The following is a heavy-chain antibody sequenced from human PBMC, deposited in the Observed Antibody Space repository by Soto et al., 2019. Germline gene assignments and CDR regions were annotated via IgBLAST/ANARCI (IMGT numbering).Heavy chain of an antibody. CDR1: GFTFSSYG. CDR2: ISYDGSNK. J-gene: IGHJ6*02. V-gene: IGHV3-30*18. Sequence: GGSLRLSFAASGFTFSSYGMHWVRQAPGKGLEWVAVISYDGSNKYYADSVKGRFTISRDNSKNTLYLQMNSLRAEDTAVYYCAKDRVLICYYGMDVWGQGTTVTVSS. D-gene: IGHD3-10*01. CDR3: AKDRVLICYYGMDV.